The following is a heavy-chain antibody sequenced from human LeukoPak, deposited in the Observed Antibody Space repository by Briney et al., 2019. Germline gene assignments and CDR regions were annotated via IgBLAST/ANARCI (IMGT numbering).Heavy chain of an antibody. J-gene: IGHJ3*02. D-gene: IGHD3-10*01. CDR3: ACPVRGPEAFDI. Sequence: GGSLRLSCAVSGFTFSNYAMTWVRQAPGKGLEWVSVIYSGGSTYYADSVKGRFTISRDNSKNTLYLQMNSLRAEDTAVYYCACPVRGPEAFDIWGQGTMVTVSS. CDR2: IYSGGST. CDR1: GFTFSNYA. V-gene: IGHV3-53*01.